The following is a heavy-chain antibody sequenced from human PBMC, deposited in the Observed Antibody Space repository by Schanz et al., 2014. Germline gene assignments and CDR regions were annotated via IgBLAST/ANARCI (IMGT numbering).Heavy chain of an antibody. D-gene: IGHD7-27*01. Sequence: VQLVESGGGLIQPGGSLRLSCAASGFTVSSNYMSWVRQAPGKGLEWVSYIGTNTGSGTKYYADSVKGRFTISRDNAKNSLYLEMTSLRGEDTAVYYCARENLNWEAFDIWGQGTVVTVSS. J-gene: IGHJ3*02. V-gene: IGHV3-11*01. CDR1: GFTVSSNY. CDR3: ARENLNWEAFDI. CDR2: IGTNTGSGTK.